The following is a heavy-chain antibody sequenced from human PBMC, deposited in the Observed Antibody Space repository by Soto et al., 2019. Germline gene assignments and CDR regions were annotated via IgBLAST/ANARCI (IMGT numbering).Heavy chain of an antibody. D-gene: IGHD2-2*01. CDR3: AKGKNIVVGPGVIDY. J-gene: IGHJ4*02. V-gene: IGHV3-23*01. Sequence: EVQLLESGGGLVLRGGSLRLSCVASGFAFDNYVMNWVRQAPGKGLEWVAAMSGSHDDHNLYYIDSVRGRFTISRDNSKSTVYLDLSRLGADDSAVYYCAKGKNIVVGPGVIDYWGQGTLVTVSS. CDR2: MSGSHDDHNL. CDR1: GFAFDNYV.